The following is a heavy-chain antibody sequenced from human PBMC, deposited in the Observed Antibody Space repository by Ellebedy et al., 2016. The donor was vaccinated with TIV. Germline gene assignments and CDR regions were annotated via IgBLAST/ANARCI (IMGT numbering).Heavy chain of an antibody. CDR1: GFTFSSFA. D-gene: IGHD3-22*01. V-gene: IGHV3-23*01. CDR3: AKGTSSGFNYDRVGCEY. CDR2: ISGGGDST. Sequence: GESLKISCAASGFTFSSFAMHWVRQAPGKGLEWLSVISGGGDSTYHADSVKGRFTLTRDNSKNTLYLQMDRVRAEDTAVYYCAKGTSSGFNYDRVGCEYWGQGTLVTVSS. J-gene: IGHJ4*02.